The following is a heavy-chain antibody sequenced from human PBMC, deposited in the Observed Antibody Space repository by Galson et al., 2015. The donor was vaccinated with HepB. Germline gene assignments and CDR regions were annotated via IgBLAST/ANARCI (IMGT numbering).Heavy chain of an antibody. CDR2: IIPIFGTA. CDR1: GGTFTTYG. Sequence: SVKVSCKASGGTFTTYGISWVRQAPGQGLEWMGGIIPIFGTANYAQKFQGRLTLTADKSTTYMELSSLRSEDTAVYHCAGVANASTISGVVITLRGGMDVWGLGTTVTVSS. V-gene: IGHV1-69*06. CDR3: AGVANASTISGVVITLRGGMDV. J-gene: IGHJ6*02. D-gene: IGHD3-3*01.